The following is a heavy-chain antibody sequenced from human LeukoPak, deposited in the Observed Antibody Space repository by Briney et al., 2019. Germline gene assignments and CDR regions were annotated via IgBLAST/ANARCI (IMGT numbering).Heavy chain of an antibody. Sequence: PSETLSLTCTVSGYSIRSGFYWGWIRQPPGEGLEWIGNIHHSGITYYTPSLKSRVTISVDTSKNQFYLKLSSVTAADTAVYYCARAVGSFDWLPLFDYWGQGTLVTVSS. J-gene: IGHJ4*02. CDR2: IHHSGIT. CDR3: ARAVGSFDWLPLFDY. V-gene: IGHV4-38-2*02. CDR1: GYSIRSGFY. D-gene: IGHD3-9*01.